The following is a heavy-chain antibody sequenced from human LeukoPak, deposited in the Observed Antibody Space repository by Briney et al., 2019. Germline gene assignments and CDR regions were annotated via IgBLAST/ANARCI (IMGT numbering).Heavy chain of an antibody. D-gene: IGHD6-19*01. Sequence: SVKVSCKASGCTFSSYAISWVRQAPGQELGWMGVIIPIFGTANYAQKFQGRVTIAADKSTSTAYMEFSSLRSEDTAVYYCARGKRQWLVSFHYYYMDVWGKGTTVTVSS. V-gene: IGHV1-69*06. CDR3: ARGKRQWLVSFHYYYMDV. CDR1: GCTFSSYA. J-gene: IGHJ6*03. CDR2: IIPIFGTA.